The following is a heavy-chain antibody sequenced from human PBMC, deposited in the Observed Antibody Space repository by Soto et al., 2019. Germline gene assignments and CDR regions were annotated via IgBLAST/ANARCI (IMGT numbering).Heavy chain of an antibody. V-gene: IGHV3-9*01. CDR3: VKDSYADFHRVLSTAEYFFDY. J-gene: IGHJ4*01. Sequence: EVQLVESGGGLVRPGRSLRLSCTASGFTFDDYAMHWVRQAPGRGLEWVSGITWDSGNIAYADSVKGRFTIDRHDDNNSLYLQMNSLRPEDTALYYCVKDSYADFHRVLSTAEYFFDYWGHGTLVTVSS. CDR2: ITWDSGNI. CDR1: GFTFDDYA. D-gene: IGHD2-2*01.